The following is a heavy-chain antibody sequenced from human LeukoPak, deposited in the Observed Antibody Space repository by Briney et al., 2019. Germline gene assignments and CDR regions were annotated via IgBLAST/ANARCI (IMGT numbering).Heavy chain of an antibody. Sequence: GGSLRLSCAASGFTFGDYYMNWIRQAPGKGLEWISYISSSGSNKFYADSVKGRFTISRDNAKNSLYLEMNDLRAEDTAVYFCARDWGVTTTSSWGQGPLVTVSS. CDR1: GFTFGDYY. D-gene: IGHD4-17*01. J-gene: IGHJ5*02. V-gene: IGHV3-11*01. CDR2: ISSSGSNK. CDR3: ARDWGVTTTSS.